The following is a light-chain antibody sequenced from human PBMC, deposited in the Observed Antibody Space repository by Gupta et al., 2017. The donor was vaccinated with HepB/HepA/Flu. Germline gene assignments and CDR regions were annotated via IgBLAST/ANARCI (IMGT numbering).Light chain of an antibody. CDR2: DNN. CDR3: AAWDDTLNAVI. CDR1: SSNVGTNA. Sequence: QSVLTPPPSASETPGQRVTISCSGSSSNVGTNAVNWYRQLPGTAPKLLIYDNNRRPSGVPDRFSGSKSGTSASLAISGLRSEDEADYYCAAWDDTLNAVIFGGGTKLTVL. V-gene: IGLV1-44*01. J-gene: IGLJ2*01.